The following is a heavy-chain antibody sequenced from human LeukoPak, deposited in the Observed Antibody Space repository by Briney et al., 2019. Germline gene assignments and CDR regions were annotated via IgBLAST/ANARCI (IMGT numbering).Heavy chain of an antibody. J-gene: IGHJ3*02. Sequence: GGAVRLSCAGSGLIFSSYAMSWVGQAPARGLDWVGANSGNGGSTYYAGFVKSRFTISRNNSKNTLYLQMNSLRAEDTAVYYCAKEPYPHSLLTRPFDIWGQGTMVTVSS. CDR1: GLIFSSYA. CDR2: NSGNGGST. CDR3: AKEPYPHSLLTRPFDI. D-gene: IGHD1-26*01. V-gene: IGHV3-23*01.